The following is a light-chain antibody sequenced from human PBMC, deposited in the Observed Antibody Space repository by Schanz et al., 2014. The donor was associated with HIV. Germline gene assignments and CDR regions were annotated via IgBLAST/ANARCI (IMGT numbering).Light chain of an antibody. J-gene: IGKJ3*01. Sequence: EIVMTQSPLTLPVTPGESASISCRSSQSLLHESGHNYVDWYLQRPGQPPRLLVYLGSERASGVPDRFSGSGSGTDFTLRISRVEADDVGIYYCMQALRTPITFGPGT. CDR1: QSLLHESGHNY. CDR3: MQALRTPIT. CDR2: LGS. V-gene: IGKV2-28*01.